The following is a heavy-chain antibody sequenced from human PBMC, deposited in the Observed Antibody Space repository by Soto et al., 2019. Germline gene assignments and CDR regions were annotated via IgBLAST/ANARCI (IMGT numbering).Heavy chain of an antibody. CDR3: ARATMGTLDY. V-gene: IGHV3-74*01. CDR2: INTDGTTT. Sequence: EVPLVESGGGLIQPGRSLRLSCAVSGFTFSNFWMYWVRQTSGKGLVWASRINTDGTTTNYADSVKGRFTISRDNAKNMLYLQMNSLRAEDTAVYYCARATMGTLDYWGQGILVTVSS. CDR1: GFTFSNFW. J-gene: IGHJ4*02. D-gene: IGHD7-27*01.